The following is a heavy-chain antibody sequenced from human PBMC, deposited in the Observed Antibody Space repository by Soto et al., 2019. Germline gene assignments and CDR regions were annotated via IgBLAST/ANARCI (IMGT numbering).Heavy chain of an antibody. D-gene: IGHD4-17*01. CDR3: ARMGVTVTDLPYYYYYMDV. CDR2: INAGNGNT. Sequence: QVQLVQSGAEVKKPGASVKVSYKASGYTFTSYAMHWVRQAPGQRLEWMGWINAGNGNTKYSQKFQGRVTITRDTSASTAYMELSSLRSEDTAVYYCARMGVTVTDLPYYYYYMDVWGKGTTVTVSS. J-gene: IGHJ6*03. CDR1: GYTFTSYA. V-gene: IGHV1-3*01.